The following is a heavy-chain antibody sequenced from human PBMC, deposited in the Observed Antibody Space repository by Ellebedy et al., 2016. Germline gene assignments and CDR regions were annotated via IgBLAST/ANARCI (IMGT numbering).Heavy chain of an antibody. Sequence: GESLKISCAASGFTFSNFAMSWVRQAPGKGLEWVSSISSTATYIYYADSVKGRFTISRDNSKNTLYLQMNSLRAEDTAVYYCARGNAVPGPEPLDYWGQGTLVSVSS. D-gene: IGHD6-19*01. V-gene: IGHV3-21*01. CDR1: GFTFSNFA. J-gene: IGHJ4*02. CDR3: ARGNAVPGPEPLDY. CDR2: ISSTATYI.